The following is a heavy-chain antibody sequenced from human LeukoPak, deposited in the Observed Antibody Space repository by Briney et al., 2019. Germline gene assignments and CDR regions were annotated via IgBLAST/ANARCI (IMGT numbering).Heavy chain of an antibody. V-gene: IGHV3-30-3*01. CDR2: ISYDGSNK. CDR3: ASWFNAEFDY. J-gene: IGHJ4*02. CDR1: GFTFSSYA. D-gene: IGHD3-9*01. Sequence: PGGSLRLSCAASGFTFSSYAMHWVRQAPGKGLEWVAVISYDGSNKYYADSAKGRFTISRDNSKNTLYLQMSSLRAEDTAVYYCASWFNAEFDYWGQGTLVTVSS.